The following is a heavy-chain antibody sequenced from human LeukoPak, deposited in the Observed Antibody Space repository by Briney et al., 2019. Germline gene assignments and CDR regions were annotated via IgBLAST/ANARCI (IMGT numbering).Heavy chain of an antibody. CDR3: AKDPTTYCGGDCYFDY. V-gene: IGHV3-23*01. CDR2: ISGSGGST. D-gene: IGHD2-21*01. CDR1: GFTSSSYA. J-gene: IGHJ4*02. Sequence: PGGSLRLSCAASGFTSSSYAMSWVRQAPGKGLEWVSAISGSGGSTYYADSVKGRFTISRDNSKNTLYLQMNSLRAEDTAVYYCAKDPTTYCGGDCYFDYWGQGTLVTVSS.